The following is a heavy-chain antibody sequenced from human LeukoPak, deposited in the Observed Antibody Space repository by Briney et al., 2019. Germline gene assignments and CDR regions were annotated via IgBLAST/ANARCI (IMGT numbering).Heavy chain of an antibody. CDR1: GGSISSGGYS. Sequence: SETLSLTCTVSGGSISSGGYSWSWIRQHPGKGLEWIGYIYYSGSTYYNPSLKSRVTISVDTSKNQFSLKLSSVTAVDTAVYYCARTPSLLYGDYSDYFDYWGQGTLVTVSS. CDR2: IYYSGST. D-gene: IGHD4-17*01. V-gene: IGHV4-31*03. J-gene: IGHJ4*02. CDR3: ARTPSLLYGDYSDYFDY.